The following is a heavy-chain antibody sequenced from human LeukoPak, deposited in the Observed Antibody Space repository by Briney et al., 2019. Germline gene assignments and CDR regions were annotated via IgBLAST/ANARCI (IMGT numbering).Heavy chain of an antibody. J-gene: IGHJ6*02. Sequence: ASVKVSCKASGYTFTSYGISWVRQAPGQGLEWMGWISAYNGNTNYAQKLQGRVTMTTDTSTSTAYMELRSLRSDDTAVYYCARDPHWPSTVVTPGEDYYYYYDMDVWGQGTTVTVSS. CDR1: GYTFTSYG. CDR3: ARDPHWPSTVVTPGEDYYYYYDMDV. CDR2: ISAYNGNT. V-gene: IGHV1-18*01. D-gene: IGHD4-23*01.